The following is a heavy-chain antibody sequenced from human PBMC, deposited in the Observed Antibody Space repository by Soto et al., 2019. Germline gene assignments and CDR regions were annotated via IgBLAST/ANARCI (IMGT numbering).Heavy chain of an antibody. CDR3: ARDPTGYCGGRSCSKYYYYYNMDV. CDR1: GFTISSYG. J-gene: IGHJ6*03. Sequence: QVQLEESGGGVVQPGRSLRLSCAASGFTISSYGMHWVRQAPGKGLEWVAVIWYDGSNKYYTDSVKGRFTISRDNSKNTLYLQMNSLRAEDTAVYYCARDPTGYCGGRSCSKYYYYYNMDVWGKGTTVTVSS. D-gene: IGHD2-15*01. CDR2: IWYDGSNK. V-gene: IGHV3-33*01.